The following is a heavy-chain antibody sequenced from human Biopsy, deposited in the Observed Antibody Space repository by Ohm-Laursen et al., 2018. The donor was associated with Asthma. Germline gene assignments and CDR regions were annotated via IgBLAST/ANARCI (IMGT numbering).Heavy chain of an antibody. CDR3: ARAVDYSHYYGIDV. Sequence: ASVKVSCKTSGYTFNSAGITWVRQAPGQGLEWMGWISVYNGNTKVAQRLQDRVTMITDTSTSTAYMELRSLRSDDTAVYFCARAVDYSHYYGIDVWGQGTTVPVS. CDR2: ISVYNGNT. D-gene: IGHD3-10*01. CDR1: GYTFNSAG. V-gene: IGHV1-18*01. J-gene: IGHJ6*02.